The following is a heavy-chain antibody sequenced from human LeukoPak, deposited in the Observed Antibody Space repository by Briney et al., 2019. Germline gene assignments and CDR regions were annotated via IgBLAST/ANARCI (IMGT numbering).Heavy chain of an antibody. J-gene: IGHJ6*03. CDR3: ARGPVGAIQAYYYYYMDV. Sequence: ASVKVSCKASGYTFTSYYMHWVRQAPGQGLEWMGIINPSGGSTSYAQKFQVRVTLTSDTSISTAYMELSSLRSEDTAVYYCARGPVGAIQAYYYYYMDVWGKGTTVTVSS. V-gene: IGHV1-46*01. CDR2: INPSGGST. D-gene: IGHD1-26*01. CDR1: GYTFTSYY.